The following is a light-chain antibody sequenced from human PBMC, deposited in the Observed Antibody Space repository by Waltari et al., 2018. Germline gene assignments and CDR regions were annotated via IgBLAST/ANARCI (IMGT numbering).Light chain of an antibody. CDR2: DSS. CDR1: QSVSSY. J-gene: IGKJ4*01. CDR3: QHHSNWPLT. Sequence: EIGLTHSPPTRSLSPGARATSPCRASQSVSSYLVLYQQKLGQPPRLLIYDSSRRATGIPARFSGSGSGTDFTLTISSLEPEDFAVYYCQHHSNWPLTFGGGTKVEIK. V-gene: IGKV3-11*01.